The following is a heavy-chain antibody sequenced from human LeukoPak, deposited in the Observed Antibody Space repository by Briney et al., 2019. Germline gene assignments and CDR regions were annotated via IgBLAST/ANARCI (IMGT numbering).Heavy chain of an antibody. D-gene: IGHD3-3*01. CDR2: IIPIFGTA. J-gene: IGHJ4*02. Sequence: SVKVSCKASGGTFSSYAISWVRQAPGQGLEWMGGIIPIFGTANYAQKFQGRVTITADESTSTAYMELSSLRSEDTAVYYCSITIFGVVPASFDYWGQGTLVTVSS. CDR1: GGTFSSYA. V-gene: IGHV1-69*13. CDR3: SITIFGVVPASFDY.